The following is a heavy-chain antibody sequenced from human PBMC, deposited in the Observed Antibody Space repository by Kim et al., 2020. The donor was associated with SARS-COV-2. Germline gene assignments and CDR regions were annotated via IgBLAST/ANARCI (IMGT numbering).Heavy chain of an antibody. V-gene: IGHV1-2*02. CDR1: GYTFTAYY. CDR2: IYPKTGRS. Sequence: ASVKVSCKASGYTFTAYYIHWVRQAPGQGPEWMGWIYPKTGRSNYAQKFRGRVTMASDTSSTTVYMDLSSLRSDDTAVYYFTTSGTDLFHWRQGTRVTVSS. D-gene: IGHD1-26*01. CDR3: TTSGTDLFH. J-gene: IGHJ4*02.